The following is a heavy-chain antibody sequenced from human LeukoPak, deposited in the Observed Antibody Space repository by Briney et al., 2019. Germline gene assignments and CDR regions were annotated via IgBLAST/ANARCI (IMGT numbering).Heavy chain of an antibody. CDR1: GFSFSDYN. CDR3: ARDFTLLSGGTIDY. J-gene: IGHJ4*02. D-gene: IGHD2-15*01. Sequence: GGSLRLSCVGSGFSFSDYNMNWVRQAPGKGLEWVSFISRSTSSIYYTDSVKGRFTISRDNAKNSLFLQMNSLRAEDTAVYYCARDFTLLSGGTIDYWGQGTLVTVSS. V-gene: IGHV3-21*01. CDR2: ISRSTSSI.